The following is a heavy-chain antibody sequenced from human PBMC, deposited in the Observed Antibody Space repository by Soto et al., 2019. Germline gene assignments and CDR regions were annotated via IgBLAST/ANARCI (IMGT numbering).Heavy chain of an antibody. J-gene: IGHJ3*02. Sequence: SETLSLTCTVSGGSIGSSSYYWGWIRQPPGKGLEWIGSIYYSGSTYYNPSLKSRVTISVDTSKNQFSLKLSSVTAADTAVYYCARDRGSGYYHGAFEIWGQGTMVTVSS. CDR3: ARDRGSGYYHGAFEI. V-gene: IGHV4-39*02. CDR1: GGSIGSSSYY. CDR2: IYYSGST. D-gene: IGHD3-3*01.